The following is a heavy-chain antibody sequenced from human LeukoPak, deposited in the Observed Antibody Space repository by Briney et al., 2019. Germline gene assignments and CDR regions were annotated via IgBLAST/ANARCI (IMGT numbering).Heavy chain of an antibody. Sequence: SQTLSLTCAVSGGSISSGGYSWSWIRQPPGKGLEWIGYIYHSGSAYYNPSLKSRVTISVDRSKNQFSLKLSSVTAADTAVYYCARVPLSSWYYFDYWGQGTLVTVSS. CDR3: ARVPLSSWYYFDY. CDR2: IYHSGSA. CDR1: GGSISSGGYS. D-gene: IGHD6-13*01. J-gene: IGHJ4*02. V-gene: IGHV4-30-2*01.